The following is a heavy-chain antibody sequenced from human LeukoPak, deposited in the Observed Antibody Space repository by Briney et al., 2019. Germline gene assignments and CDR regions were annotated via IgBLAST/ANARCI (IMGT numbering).Heavy chain of an antibody. CDR3: ARGDKVVAADYYYYMDV. CDR1: GFTFSSYE. J-gene: IGHJ6*03. CDR2: ISASGTIT. V-gene: IGHV3-48*03. Sequence: GGSLRLSCAASGFTFSSYEMNWVRQAPGKGLEWTSYISASGTITHYADSVKGRFTISRDNAKNSLYLQMNSLRAEDTAVYYCARGDKVVAADYYYYMDVWGKGTTVTNSS. D-gene: IGHD2-15*01.